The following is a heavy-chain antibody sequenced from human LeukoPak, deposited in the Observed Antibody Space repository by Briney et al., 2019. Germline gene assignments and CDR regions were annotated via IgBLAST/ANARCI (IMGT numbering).Heavy chain of an antibody. Sequence: GGSLRLSCAASGFTFGDYAMHWVRQAPGKGLEWVAVISYDGSNKYYADSVKGRFTISRDNSKNTLYLQMNSLRAEDTAVYYCARVLRYCSGGNCYSGGLGYMDVWGKGTTVTISS. CDR2: ISYDGSNK. CDR3: ARVLRYCSGGNCYSGGLGYMDV. CDR1: GFTFGDYA. V-gene: IGHV3-30*04. J-gene: IGHJ6*03. D-gene: IGHD2-15*01.